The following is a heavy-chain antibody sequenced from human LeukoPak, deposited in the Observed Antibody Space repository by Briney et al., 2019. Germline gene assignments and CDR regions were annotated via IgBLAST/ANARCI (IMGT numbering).Heavy chain of an antibody. V-gene: IGHV3-21*01. D-gene: IGHD6-13*01. CDR1: GFTFSSYS. Sequence: GGSLRLSCAASGFTFSSYSMNWVRQAPGKGLEWVSSIISSSSYIYYADSVKGRFTISRDNAKNSLYLQMNSLRAEDTAVYYCARSLGIAAAGTWYFDLWGRGTLVTVSS. CDR3: ARSLGIAAAGTWYFDL. J-gene: IGHJ2*01. CDR2: IISSSSYI.